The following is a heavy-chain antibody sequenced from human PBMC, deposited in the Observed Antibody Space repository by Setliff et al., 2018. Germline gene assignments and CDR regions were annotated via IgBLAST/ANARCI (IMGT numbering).Heavy chain of an antibody. CDR1: GYSFTGYY. CDR3: ARGGMAAAGRKGVFEY. CDR2: IHTGGGSA. D-gene: IGHD6-13*01. J-gene: IGHJ4*02. Sequence: ASVKVSCKTSGYSFTGYYMHWVRQAPGQGLEWMGIIHTGGGSASYAQKFQGRVTMTSDTSTRTVYMEVNSVRSDDTAIYYCARGGMAAAGRKGVFEYWGQGTQVTSPQ. V-gene: IGHV1-46*01.